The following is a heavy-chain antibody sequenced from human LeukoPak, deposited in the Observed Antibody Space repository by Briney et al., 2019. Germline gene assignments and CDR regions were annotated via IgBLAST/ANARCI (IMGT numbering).Heavy chain of an antibody. V-gene: IGHV4-4*07. CDR3: ARDKGVERLGGVYFDS. Sequence: SETLSLTCTVPGDSLNTYYWDWIRQPAGKGLEWIGRIHHSGATNYNPSLKSRVTMSVDTSKNQFSLILRSVTAADTAVYYCARDKGVERLGGVYFDSWGQGTLVIVSS. CDR2: IHHSGAT. CDR1: GDSLNTYY. D-gene: IGHD1-26*01. J-gene: IGHJ4*02.